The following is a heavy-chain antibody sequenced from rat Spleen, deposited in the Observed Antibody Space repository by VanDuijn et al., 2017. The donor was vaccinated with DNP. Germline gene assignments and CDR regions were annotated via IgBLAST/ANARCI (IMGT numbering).Heavy chain of an antibody. J-gene: IGHJ2*01. CDR2: ISTSGGSA. Sequence: EVQLVESGGGLVQPGRSLKLSCAASGFTFNKYDMAWVRQAPTKGLEWVASISTSGGSAYYRDSVKGRFTVSRDNVKSILYLQMDSLRSEDTATCHCARDFRGGDYWGQGVMVTVSS. D-gene: IGHD1-11*01. CDR1: GFTFNKYD. V-gene: IGHV5-25*01. CDR3: ARDFRGGDY.